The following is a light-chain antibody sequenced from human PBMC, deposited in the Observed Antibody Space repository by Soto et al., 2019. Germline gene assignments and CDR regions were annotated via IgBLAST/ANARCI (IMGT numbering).Light chain of an antibody. J-gene: IGLJ1*01. CDR1: SSNIGAGYD. CDR3: QSYDSSLSASDV. V-gene: IGLV1-40*01. CDR2: GNS. Sequence: QSVLTQPPSVSGAPGQRVTISCTGSSSNIGAGYDVHWYQQLPGTAPKLLIYGNSNRPSGVPDRFSGSKSGTSASLAITGLRAEDEADYYCQSYDSSLSASDVFGTGTKLTVL.